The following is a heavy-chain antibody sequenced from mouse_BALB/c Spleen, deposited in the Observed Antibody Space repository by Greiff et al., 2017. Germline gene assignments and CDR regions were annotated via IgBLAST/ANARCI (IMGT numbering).Heavy chain of an antibody. J-gene: IGHJ4*01. D-gene: IGHD2-1*01. CDR1: GFTFSDYG. CDR2: ISNLAYSI. Sequence: EVKLVESGGGLVQPGGSRKLSCAASGFTFSDYGMAWVRQAPGKGPEWVAFISNLAYSIYYADTVTGRFTISRENAKNTLYLEMSSLRSEDTAMYYCARDRGGNDYYAMDYWGQGTSVTVSS. CDR3: ARDRGGNDYYAMDY. V-gene: IGHV5-15*02.